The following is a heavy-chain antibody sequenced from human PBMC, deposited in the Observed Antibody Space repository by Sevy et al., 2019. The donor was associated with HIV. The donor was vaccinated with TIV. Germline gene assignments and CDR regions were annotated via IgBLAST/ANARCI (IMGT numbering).Heavy chain of an antibody. J-gene: IGHJ5*02. D-gene: IGHD2-8*01. CDR2: ISWSSSNV. CDR1: GFTFDDYA. Sequence: GGSLRLSCAASGFTFDDYAMHWVRQAPGKGLEWVSGISWSSSNVGDADSVKGRFSISRDNARNSLYLQMNSLRAEDTALYYCVEGPYSTSSPGWFDPWGQGALVTV. V-gene: IGHV3-9*01. CDR3: VEGPYSTSSPGWFDP.